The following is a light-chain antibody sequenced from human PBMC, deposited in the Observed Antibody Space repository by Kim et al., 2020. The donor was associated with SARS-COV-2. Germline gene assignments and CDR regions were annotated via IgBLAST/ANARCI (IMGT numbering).Light chain of an antibody. CDR2: AKN. J-gene: IGLJ3*02. CDR3: KSRDSSGNRLV. V-gene: IGLV3-19*01. CDR1: SLRSYY. Sequence: LGQTVRITCQGGSLRSYYASWDQQKPGQAPVLVIFAKNNRPSGIPDRISGSSSGNTASLTISGAQAEDEADYYCKSRDSSGNRLVFGGGTQLTVL.